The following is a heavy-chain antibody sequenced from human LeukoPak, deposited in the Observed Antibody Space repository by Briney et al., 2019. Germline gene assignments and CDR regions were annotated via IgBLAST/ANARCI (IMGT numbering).Heavy chain of an antibody. V-gene: IGHV4-34*01. CDR2: INHSGST. CDR1: GGSFSGYY. J-gene: IGHJ5*02. D-gene: IGHD4-17*01. CDR3: ARSPGQSLRSAWFDP. Sequence: PSETLSLTCAVYGGSFSGYYWSWIRQPPGKGLEWIGEINHSGSTNYNPSLKSRVTISVDTSKNQFSLKLSSVTAADTAVYYCARSPGQSLRSAWFDPWGQGTLVTVSS.